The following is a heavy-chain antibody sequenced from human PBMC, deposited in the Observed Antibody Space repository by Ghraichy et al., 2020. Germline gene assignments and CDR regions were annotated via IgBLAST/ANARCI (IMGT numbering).Heavy chain of an antibody. V-gene: IGHV4-59*01. Sequence: ETLSLTCSVSGGSISSYYWSWIRQPPGKGLEWIGYIYYSGSTNYNPSLKSRVTISVDTSKNQFSLKLSSVTAADTAVYYCARLVRSAAGPYFDYWGQGTLVTVSS. J-gene: IGHJ4*02. CDR1: GGSISSYY. CDR2: IYYSGST. D-gene: IGHD6-13*01. CDR3: ARLVRSAAGPYFDY.